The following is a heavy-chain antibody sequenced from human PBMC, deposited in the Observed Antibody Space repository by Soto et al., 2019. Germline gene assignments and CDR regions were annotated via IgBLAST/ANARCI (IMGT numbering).Heavy chain of an antibody. Sequence: PGESWKISCKGSGCSFTSYWIGWVRQMPGKGLEWMGIIYPGDSDTRYSPSFQGQVTISADKSISTAYLQWSSLKASDTAMYYCARHSRRGYCSSTSCYALAGMDVWGQGTTVTVSS. D-gene: IGHD2-2*01. J-gene: IGHJ6*02. CDR3: ARHSRRGYCSSTSCYALAGMDV. CDR1: GCSFTSYW. CDR2: IYPGDSDT. V-gene: IGHV5-51*01.